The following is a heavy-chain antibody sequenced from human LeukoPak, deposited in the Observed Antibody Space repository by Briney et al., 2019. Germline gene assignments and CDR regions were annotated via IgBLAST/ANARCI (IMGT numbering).Heavy chain of an antibody. CDR2: FDPEDGET. J-gene: IGHJ4*02. CDR1: GYTLTELS. D-gene: IGHD3-3*01. CDR3: ATDLWSGRPRFLEWLSLLADRRY. V-gene: IGHV1-24*01. Sequence: ASVKVSCKVSGYTLTELSMHWVRQAPGKGLKWMGGFDPEDGETIYAQKFQGRVTMTEDTSTDTAYMELSSLRSEDTAVYYCATDLWSGRPRFLEWLSLLADRRYWGQGTLVTVSS.